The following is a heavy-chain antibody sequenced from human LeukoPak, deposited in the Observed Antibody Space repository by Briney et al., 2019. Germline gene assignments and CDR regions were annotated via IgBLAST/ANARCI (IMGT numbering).Heavy chain of an antibody. CDR3: ARVGSSWRPERYNWFDP. D-gene: IGHD6-13*01. V-gene: IGHV4-34*01. CDR1: GGSFSGYY. CDR2: INHSGST. J-gene: IGHJ5*02. Sequence: SETLSLTCAVYGGSFSGYYWSWIRQPPGKGLEWIGEINHSGSTNYNPSLKSRVTISVDTSKNQFSLKLSSVTAADTAVYYCARVGSSWRPERYNWFDPWGQGTLSPSPQ.